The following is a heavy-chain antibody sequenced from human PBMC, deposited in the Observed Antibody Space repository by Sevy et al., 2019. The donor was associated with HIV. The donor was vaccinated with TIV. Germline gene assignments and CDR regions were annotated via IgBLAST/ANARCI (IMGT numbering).Heavy chain of an antibody. J-gene: IGHJ1*01. CDR2: ISTSGSTT. V-gene: IGHV3-48*03. CDR3: ARDSYCNGSGCVEYFQH. D-gene: IGHD2-15*01. Sequence: GGSLRLSCAASGFTFNNYEMYWVRQAPGKGLEWVSFISTSGSTTYYADSVKGRFTISRDNAKNSLFVQMNSLRAEDTAVYYCARDSYCNGSGCVEYFQHWGQGTLVTVSS. CDR1: GFTFNNYE.